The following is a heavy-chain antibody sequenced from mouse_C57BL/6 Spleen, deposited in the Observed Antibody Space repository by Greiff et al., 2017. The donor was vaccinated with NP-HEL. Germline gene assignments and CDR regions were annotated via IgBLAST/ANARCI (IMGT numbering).Heavy chain of an antibody. J-gene: IGHJ1*03. CDR3: ARKLARYFDV. CDR2: IDPSDSST. Sequence: QVQLQQPGAELVKPGASVKLSCKASGYTFTSYWMQWVKQRPGQGLEWIGEIDPSDSSTNYNQKFKGKATLTVDKSSSTAYMQLSSLTSEDSAVYYCARKLARYFDVWGTGTTVTVSS. D-gene: IGHD6-1*01. CDR1: GYTFTSYW. V-gene: IGHV1-50*01.